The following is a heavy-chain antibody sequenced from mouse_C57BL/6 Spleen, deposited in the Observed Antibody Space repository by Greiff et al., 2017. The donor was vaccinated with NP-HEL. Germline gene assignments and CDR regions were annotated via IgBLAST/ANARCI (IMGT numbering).Heavy chain of an antibody. CDR2: IDPENGDT. CDR1: GFNIKDDY. J-gene: IGHJ2*01. V-gene: IGHV14-4*01. Sequence: VQLQQSGAELVRPGASVKLSCTASGFNIKDDYMHWVKQRPEQGLEWIGWIDPENGDTEYASKFQGKATITADTSSNTAYLQLSSRTTEDTAVYYCTRGREDYWGKGTTLTVSS. CDR3: TRGREDY. D-gene: IGHD3-3*01.